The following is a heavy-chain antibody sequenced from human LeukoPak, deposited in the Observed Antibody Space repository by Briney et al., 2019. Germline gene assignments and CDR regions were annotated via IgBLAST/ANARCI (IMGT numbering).Heavy chain of an antibody. D-gene: IGHD3-10*01. CDR1: GFTFSSYS. J-gene: IGHJ4*02. CDR3: AKDDAWIRFGE. CDR2: ISSSSSYI. Sequence: PGGSLRLSCAASGFTFSSYSMNWVRQAPGKELEWVSSISSSSSYIYYADSVKGRFTISKDNSKDMVYLEVISLTVEDTAVYYCAKDDAWIRFGEWSQGTLVIVSS. V-gene: IGHV3-21*04.